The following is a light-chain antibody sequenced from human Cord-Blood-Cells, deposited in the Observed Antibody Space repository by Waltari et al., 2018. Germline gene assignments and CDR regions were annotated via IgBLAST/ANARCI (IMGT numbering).Light chain of an antibody. V-gene: IGLV1-44*01. Sequence: QSVLTQPPSASGTPGQRVTIPCSGSSSNIRSNTVNWYQQLPGTAPKLLIYSNNQRPSGVPDRFSGSKSGTSASLAISGLQSEDEADYYCAAWDDSLNGNWVFGGGTKLTVL. CDR1: SSNIRSNT. CDR2: SNN. J-gene: IGLJ3*02. CDR3: AAWDDSLNGNWV.